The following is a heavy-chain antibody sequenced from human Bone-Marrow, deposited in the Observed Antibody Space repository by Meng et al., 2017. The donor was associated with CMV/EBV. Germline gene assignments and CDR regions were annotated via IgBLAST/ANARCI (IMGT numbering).Heavy chain of an antibody. J-gene: IGHJ5*02. V-gene: IGHV1-69*05. D-gene: IGHD2-2*01. CDR3: ARERYIVVVPAATGGWFDP. CDR1: GGTFSSYA. CDR2: IIPIFGTA. Sequence: SVKVSCKASGGTFSSYAISWVRPGPGQGLEWMGVIIPIFGTANYAQKFQGRVTITTDESTSTAYMELSSLRSEDTAVYYCARERYIVVVPAATGGWFDPWGQGTLVTVSS.